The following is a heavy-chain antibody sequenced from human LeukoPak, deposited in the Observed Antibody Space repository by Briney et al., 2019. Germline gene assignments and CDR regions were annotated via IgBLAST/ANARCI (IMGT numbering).Heavy chain of an antibody. Sequence: ASVKVSCKASVSTFTHYCLIWVRQAPGHPLEGMGWIHPNSGGTNNAQKPHPRGASTSSTSINTASMGLSSLRSDDTAIYCCARVAPVLGWGQGTLVTVSS. CDR3: ARVAPVLG. D-gene: IGHD3-16*01. CDR1: VSTFTHYC. J-gene: IGHJ1*01. CDR2: IHPNSGGT. V-gene: IGHV1-2*01.